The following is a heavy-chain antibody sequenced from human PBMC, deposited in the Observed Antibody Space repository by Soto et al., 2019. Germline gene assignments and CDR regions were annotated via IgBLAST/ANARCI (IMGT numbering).Heavy chain of an antibody. V-gene: IGHV3-74*01. D-gene: IGHD6-19*01. J-gene: IGHJ4*02. CDR3: ARDSIAVAGEFDY. CDR1: GFTFSSYG. CDR2: INSDGSST. Sequence: LRLSCAASGFTFSSYGMHWVRQAPGKGLVWVSRINSDGSSTTYADSVKGRFTISRDNAKNTLYLQMNSLRAEDTAVYYCARDSIAVAGEFDYWGQGTLVTVSS.